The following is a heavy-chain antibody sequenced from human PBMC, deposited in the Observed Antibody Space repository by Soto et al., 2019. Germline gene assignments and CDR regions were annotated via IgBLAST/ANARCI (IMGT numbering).Heavy chain of an antibody. Sequence: VASVKVSCKASGYTFMSYPLHWVRQAPGQRPEWMGWINAGDDITQFSQKFQGRPTFTRDTSASTGYMELRSLRSEDTAVYYCASDPFTLVRGVIPYLDYWGQGPPVTGSS. CDR3: ASDPFTLVRGVIPYLDY. V-gene: IGHV1-3*01. J-gene: IGHJ4*02. CDR1: GYTFMSYP. CDR2: INAGDDIT. D-gene: IGHD3-10*01.